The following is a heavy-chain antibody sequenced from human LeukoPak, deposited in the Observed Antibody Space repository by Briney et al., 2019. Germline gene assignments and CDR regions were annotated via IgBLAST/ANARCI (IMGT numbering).Heavy chain of an antibody. V-gene: IGHV3-74*01. D-gene: IGHD3-22*01. J-gene: IGHJ4*02. CDR2: INGDGSST. CDR1: GFTFSSYW. CDR3: ARIGDGDSRGYYY. Sequence: GGSLRLSCAASGFTFSSYWMHWVRQAPGKGLVWVSRINGDGSSTSYADSVKGRFTGSRDNAKNTLYLQMNSLRAEDTAVYYCARIGDGDSRGYYYWGQGTLVTVSS.